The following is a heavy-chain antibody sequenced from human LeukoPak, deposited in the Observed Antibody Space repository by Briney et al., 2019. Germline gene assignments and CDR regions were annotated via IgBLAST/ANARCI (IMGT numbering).Heavy chain of an antibody. J-gene: IGHJ4*02. CDR2: IYSGGST. Sequence: GGSLRLSCAASGFTFSSFWMSWVRQAPGKGLEWVSVIYSGGSTYYADSVKGRFTISRDNSKNTLYLQMNSLRAEDTAVYYCARDETTGFDYWGQGTLVTVSS. D-gene: IGHD1/OR15-1a*01. V-gene: IGHV3-66*01. CDR1: GFTFSSFW. CDR3: ARDETTGFDY.